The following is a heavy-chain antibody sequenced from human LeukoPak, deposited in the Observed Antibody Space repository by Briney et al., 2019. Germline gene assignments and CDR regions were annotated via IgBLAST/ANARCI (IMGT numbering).Heavy chain of an antibody. CDR3: ARVYYYFDY. V-gene: IGHV4-59*12. Sequence: SETLSLTCTVSGGSISSYYWSWIRQPPGKGLEWIGYIYHSGSTYYNPSLKSRVTISVDRSKNQFSLKLSSVTAADTAVYYCARVYYYFDYWGQGTLVTVSS. CDR2: IYHSGST. D-gene: IGHD2-21*01. CDR1: GGSISSYY. J-gene: IGHJ4*02.